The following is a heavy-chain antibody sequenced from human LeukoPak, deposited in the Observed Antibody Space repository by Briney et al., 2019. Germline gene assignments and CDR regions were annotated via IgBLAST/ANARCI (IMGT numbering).Heavy chain of an antibody. CDR3: ATSRYCDRTICYRLYGMDV. V-gene: IGHV1-18*01. Sequence: ASVKVSCKASGYTFTSYGISWVRQAPGQGLEWMGWISAYNGNTNYAQKFQGRVRITADESTSTAYMELSSLRSEDTAVYSCATSRYCDRTICYRLYGMDVWGQGTTVTVSS. D-gene: IGHD2-2*01. J-gene: IGHJ6*02. CDR1: GYTFTSYG. CDR2: ISAYNGNT.